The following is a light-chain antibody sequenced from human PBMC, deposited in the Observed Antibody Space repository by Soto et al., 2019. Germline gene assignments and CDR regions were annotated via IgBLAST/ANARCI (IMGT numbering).Light chain of an antibody. J-gene: IGLJ1*01. CDR2: DVS. V-gene: IGLV2-14*01. CDR1: SSDFGGYNH. CDR3: CSYTSSNSLV. Sequence: QSVLTQPASVSGSPGQSITISCTGTSSDFGGYNHVSWYQQHPGRAPKVLIYDVSNRPAGVSDRFSGSRSGNTASLTISGLHSEDEADYYCCSYTSSNSLVFGTGTKVTVL.